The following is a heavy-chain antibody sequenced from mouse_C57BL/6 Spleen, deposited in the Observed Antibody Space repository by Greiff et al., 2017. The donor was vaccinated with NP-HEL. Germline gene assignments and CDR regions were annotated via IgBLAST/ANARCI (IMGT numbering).Heavy chain of an antibody. V-gene: IGHV1-66*01. J-gene: IGHJ4*01. CDR2: IYPGSGNT. CDR3: ARRPNYDYDGYAMDY. Sequence: QVQLQQSGPELVKPGASVKISCKASGYSFTSYYIHWVKQRPGQGLEWIGWIYPGSGNTKYNEKFKGKATLTADTSSSTAYMQLSSLTSEDSAVYYGARRPNYDYDGYAMDYWGQGTSVTVSS. CDR1: GYSFTSYY. D-gene: IGHD2-4*01.